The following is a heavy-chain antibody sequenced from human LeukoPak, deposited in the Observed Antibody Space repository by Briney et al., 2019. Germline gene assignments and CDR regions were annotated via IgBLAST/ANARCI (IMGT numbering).Heavy chain of an antibody. CDR3: ARLTMIVDTNAFDI. CDR2: IYHSGST. V-gene: IGHV4-38-2*02. CDR1: GYSISSGYY. J-gene: IGHJ3*02. D-gene: IGHD3-22*01. Sequence: SETLSLTCTVSGYSISSGYYWGWIRQPPGKGLEGIGSIYHSGSTYYNPSLKSRVTISVDTSKNQFSLKLSSVTAADTAVYYCARLTMIVDTNAFDIWGQGTMVTVSS.